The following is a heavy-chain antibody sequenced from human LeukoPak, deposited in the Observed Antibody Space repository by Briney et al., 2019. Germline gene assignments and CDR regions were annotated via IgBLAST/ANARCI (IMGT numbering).Heavy chain of an antibody. D-gene: IGHD6-6*01. CDR3: ARGPNSNWSGLDF. Sequence: GGSLRLSCAASGFTFRNFWMTWVRQAPGKGLEWVANIKQDGSEKHYVDSVKGRFTISRDNAKNTLYLQVNNLRAEDTAVYYCARGPNSNWSGLDFWGQGTLLTVSS. CDR2: IKQDGSEK. J-gene: IGHJ4*02. CDR1: GFTFRNFW. V-gene: IGHV3-7*01.